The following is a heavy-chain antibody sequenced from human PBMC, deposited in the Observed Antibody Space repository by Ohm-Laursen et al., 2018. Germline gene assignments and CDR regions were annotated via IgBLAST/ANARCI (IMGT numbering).Heavy chain of an antibody. J-gene: IGHJ3*02. CDR1: GFNFANAW. CDR3: ATGLPADDAFNI. V-gene: IGHV3-15*01. CDR2: IKRKADGETT. Sequence: SLRLSCAASGFNFANAWMSWVRQAPGKGLEWVGRIKRKADGETTDYAAPVKDRLTISRDDSKTTLYLQMNSLKTEDTAVYYCATGLPADDAFNIWGQGTMVTVSS.